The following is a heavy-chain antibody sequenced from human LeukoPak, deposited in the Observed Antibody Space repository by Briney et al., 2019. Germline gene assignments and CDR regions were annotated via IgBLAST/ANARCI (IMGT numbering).Heavy chain of an antibody. Sequence: GGSLRLSCTASGFTFSSYAMHWFRQAPGKGLEWVAVIYYDGSSKYYADSVKGGFTFSGDNSKNTPYLQMNGLRAENTAVYYCARDGYYYDSSGQYYFDYWGQGTLVTVSS. D-gene: IGHD3-22*01. CDR3: ARDGYYYDSSGQYYFDY. CDR2: IYYDGSSK. CDR1: GFTFSSYA. J-gene: IGHJ4*02. V-gene: IGHV3-30*04.